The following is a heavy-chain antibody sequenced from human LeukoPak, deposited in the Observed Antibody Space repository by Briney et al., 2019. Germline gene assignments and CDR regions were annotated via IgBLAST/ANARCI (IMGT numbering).Heavy chain of an antibody. J-gene: IGHJ4*02. CDR1: GLTFSDAW. CDR2: IRNDRIT. Sequence: GESLRLSCVLSGLTFSDAWVSWVRQAPGKGLEWVGRIRNDRITDYAAPVQGRFSISRDNSKNTFYLQMNSLRTEDTGMYFCTWMATIFTVDYWGQGTLVSVSS. D-gene: IGHD5-12*01. CDR3: TWMATIFTVDY. V-gene: IGHV3-15*01.